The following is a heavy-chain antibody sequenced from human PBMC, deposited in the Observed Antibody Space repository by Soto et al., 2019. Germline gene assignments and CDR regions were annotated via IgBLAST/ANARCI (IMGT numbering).Heavy chain of an antibody. CDR2: INAGNGNT. CDR1: GYTFTSYA. J-gene: IGHJ5*02. CDR3: ARETHYCSSTSCYRDGWFDP. V-gene: IGHV1-3*01. D-gene: IGHD2-2*01. Sequence: ASVKVSCKASGYTFTSYAMHWVRQAPGQRLEWMGWINAGNGNTKYSQKFQGRVTITRDTSASTAYMELSSLRSEDTAVYYCARETHYCSSTSCYRDGWFDPWGQGTLVTVSS.